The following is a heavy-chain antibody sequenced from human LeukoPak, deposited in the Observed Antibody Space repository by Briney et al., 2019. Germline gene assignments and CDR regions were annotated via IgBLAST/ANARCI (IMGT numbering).Heavy chain of an antibody. CDR2: FAGSDSTK. Sequence: GGSLGLSCAASGFDFGAYEMNWVRQAPGKGPEWVAYFAGSDSTKYYADSVRGRFTISRDNAKKSLYLQMSSLRAEDTALYYCTTLGYHLDSWGQGTLVTVSS. CDR1: GFDFGAYE. V-gene: IGHV3-48*03. CDR3: TTLGYHLDS. J-gene: IGHJ4*02. D-gene: IGHD3-22*01.